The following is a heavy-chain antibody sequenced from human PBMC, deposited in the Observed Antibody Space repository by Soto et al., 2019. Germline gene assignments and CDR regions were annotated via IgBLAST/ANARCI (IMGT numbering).Heavy chain of an antibody. Sequence: QVQLQQSGPGLLKPSQTLSLTCAVSGDSVSSNSAAWNWSRQSPSRGLEWLGRTYYRSRWYSDYAGSVKSRITINADTSKNQFSLHLNSVTPQDTAVYYCARGPSPLAYWGRGTVVTVSS. V-gene: IGHV6-1*01. CDR1: GDSVSSNSAA. J-gene: IGHJ4*02. CDR3: ARGPSPLAY. D-gene: IGHD6-6*01. CDR2: TYYRSRWYS.